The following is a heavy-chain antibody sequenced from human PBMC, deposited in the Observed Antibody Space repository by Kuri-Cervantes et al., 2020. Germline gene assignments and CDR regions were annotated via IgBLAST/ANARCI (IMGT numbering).Heavy chain of an antibody. Sequence: GGSLRLSCAAPRCSFSIYVMGWVRQAPGKGLEWVSSISSSSSYIYYADSVKGRFTISRDNAKNSLYLQMNSLRAEDTAVYYCARGRVYSYGTYYFDYWGQGTLVTVSS. CDR2: ISSSSSYI. V-gene: IGHV3-21*01. CDR1: RCSFSIYV. J-gene: IGHJ4*02. CDR3: ARGRVYSYGTYYFDY. D-gene: IGHD5-18*01.